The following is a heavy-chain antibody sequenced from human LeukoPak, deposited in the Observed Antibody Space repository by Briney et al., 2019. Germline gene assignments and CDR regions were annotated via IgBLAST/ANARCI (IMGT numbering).Heavy chain of an antibody. J-gene: IGHJ3*02. V-gene: IGHV3-74*01. D-gene: IGHD3-22*01. CDR1: GFTFSYYW. Sequence: GGSLRLSCSASGFTFSYYWMHWVRQAPGKGLVWVSRINSDGSSTSYADSVKGRFTISRDNAKNTLYLQMNSLRAEDTAVYYCARHPHYYDSRGYYVDDAFDIWGQGTMVTVSS. CDR3: ARHPHYYDSRGYYVDDAFDI. CDR2: INSDGSST.